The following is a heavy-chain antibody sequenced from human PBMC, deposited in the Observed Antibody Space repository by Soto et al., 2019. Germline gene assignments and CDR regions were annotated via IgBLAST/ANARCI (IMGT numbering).Heavy chain of an antibody. D-gene: IGHD2-2*01. CDR2: INPNSGGT. V-gene: IGHV1-2*04. Sequence: ASVKVSCKASGYTFTGYYMHWVRQAPGQGLEWMGWINPNSGGTNYAQKFQGWVTMTRDTSISTAYMELSRLRSEDTAVYYCARGDVVVPAAMNWSVGYYYYGMDVWGQGTTVTVSS. J-gene: IGHJ6*02. CDR1: GYTFTGYY. CDR3: ARGDVVVPAAMNWSVGYYYYGMDV.